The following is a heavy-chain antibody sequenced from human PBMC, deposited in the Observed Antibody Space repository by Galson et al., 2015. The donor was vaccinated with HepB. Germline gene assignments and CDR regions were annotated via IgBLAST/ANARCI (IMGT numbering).Heavy chain of an antibody. Sequence: ETLSLTCTVSGGSISSYYWSWIRQPAGKGLEWIGRIYTSGSTNYNPSLKSRVTMSVDTSMNQFSLKLSSVTAADTAVYYCASTRHDYGDYGAWNYFDYWGQGTLVTVSS. CDR3: ASTRHDYGDYGAWNYFDY. CDR1: GGSISSYY. J-gene: IGHJ4*02. V-gene: IGHV4-4*07. CDR2: IYTSGST. D-gene: IGHD4-17*01.